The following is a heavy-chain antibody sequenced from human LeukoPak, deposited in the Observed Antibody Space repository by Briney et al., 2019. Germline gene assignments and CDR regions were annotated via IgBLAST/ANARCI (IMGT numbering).Heavy chain of an antibody. CDR3: ARGGDCSSTGCSIRNYYYFYMDV. D-gene: IGHD2-2*01. J-gene: IGHJ6*03. CDR2: ISAYNGNT. V-gene: IGHV1-18*01. CDR1: GYTFTSYG. Sequence: VASVKVSCKASGYTFTSYGISWVRQAPGQGLEWMGWISAYNGNTNYAQKLQGRVTMTTDTSTSTAYMELRSLSSDDTALYYCARGGDCSSTGCSIRNYYYFYMDVWGKGTTVTVSS.